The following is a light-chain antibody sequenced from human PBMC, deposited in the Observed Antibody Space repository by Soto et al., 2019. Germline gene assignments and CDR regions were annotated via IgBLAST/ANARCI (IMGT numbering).Light chain of an antibody. Sequence: DIQMTQSPSSLSASVGDRVTITCRASQSISIYLNWYQQKPGKAPKLLIYAASSLQSGVPSRFSGSGSGTYFTLTISSLQPEDFAIYYCQQSYSISYTFGQGTKLEIK. J-gene: IGKJ2*01. V-gene: IGKV1-39*01. CDR2: AAS. CDR3: QQSYSISYT. CDR1: QSISIY.